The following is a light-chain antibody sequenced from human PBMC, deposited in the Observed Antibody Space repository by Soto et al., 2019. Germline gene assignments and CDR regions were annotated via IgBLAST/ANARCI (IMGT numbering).Light chain of an antibody. V-gene: IGKV1-39*01. Sequence: DIQMTQSPSSLSASVGDRVTITCRASQNIETYVAWYQQRPGKAPTLLIYGASNLQSGVPSRFSGRGSGTDFTLTIRSLQSEDSASYYCQQSFNTPRTFGQGTRLDIK. CDR1: QNIETY. CDR2: GAS. CDR3: QQSFNTPRT. J-gene: IGKJ2*01.